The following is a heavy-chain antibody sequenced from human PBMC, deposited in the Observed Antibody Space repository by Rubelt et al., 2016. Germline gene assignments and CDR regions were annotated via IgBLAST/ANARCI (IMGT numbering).Heavy chain of an antibody. J-gene: IGHJ4*02. CDR2: MNPNSGNT. CDR3: ARESPFDDFWSGYSPDY. Sequence: GQGLEWMGWMNPNSGNTGYAQKLQGRVTMTTDTSTSTAYMELRSLRSDDTAVYYCARESPFDDFWSGYSPDYWGQGTLVTVSS. V-gene: IGHV1-18*01. D-gene: IGHD3-3*01.